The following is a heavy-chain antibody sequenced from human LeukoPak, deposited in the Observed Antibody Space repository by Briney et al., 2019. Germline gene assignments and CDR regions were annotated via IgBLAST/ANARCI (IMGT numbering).Heavy chain of an antibody. CDR3: ATAVTTFVRLSFNNYYYYGMDV. Sequence: ASVKVSCKVSGYTLTELSMHWVRQVPGKGLEWMGGFDPEDGETIYAQKFQGRVTMTEDTSTDTAYMELSSLRSEDTAVYYCATAVTTFVRLSFNNYYYYGMDVWGQGTTVTVSS. J-gene: IGHJ6*02. CDR1: GYTLTELS. V-gene: IGHV1-24*01. CDR2: FDPEDGET. D-gene: IGHD4-17*01.